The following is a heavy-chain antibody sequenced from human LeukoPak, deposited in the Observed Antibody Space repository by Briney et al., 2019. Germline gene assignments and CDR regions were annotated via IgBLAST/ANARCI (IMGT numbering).Heavy chain of an antibody. D-gene: IGHD6-19*01. J-gene: IGHJ6*02. CDR2: TYYRSKWFS. V-gene: IGHV6-1*01. Sequence: SQTLSLTCVISGGGVSSNSAAWNWIRQSPSRGLEWLGRTYYRSKWFSDYAVSMRSRVTINPDTSKNQFSLQLNSVTPEDTAVYYCAREAVGGLYYNYDMDVWGQGTTVTVSS. CDR3: AREAVGGLYYNYDMDV. CDR1: GGGVSSNSAA.